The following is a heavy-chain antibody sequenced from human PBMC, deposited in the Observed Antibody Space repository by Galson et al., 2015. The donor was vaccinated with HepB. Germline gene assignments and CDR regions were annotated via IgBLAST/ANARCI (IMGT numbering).Heavy chain of an antibody. CDR2: IYPGDSDT. CDR1: GYSFTSYW. Sequence: QSGAEVTKPGESLKISCKGSGYSFTSYWIGWVRQMPGKGLEWMGIIYPGDSDTRYSPSFQGQVTISADKSISTAYLQWSSLKASDTAMYYCARHVTGYCSSTSCRFYGMDVWGQGTTVTVSS. J-gene: IGHJ6*02. CDR3: ARHVTGYCSSTSCRFYGMDV. D-gene: IGHD2-2*01. V-gene: IGHV5-51*01.